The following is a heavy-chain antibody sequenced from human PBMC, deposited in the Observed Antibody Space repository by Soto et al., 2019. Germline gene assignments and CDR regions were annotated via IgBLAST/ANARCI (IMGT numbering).Heavy chain of an antibody. J-gene: IGHJ4*02. Sequence: PGGSLRLSCAASGFPFSVYAMAWVRQAPGKGLEWVSTIADTIGTTYYADSVKGRFTLSRDISTNTLHLQMNSLRVDDTAVYYCAKAQWLLGGDYFDSWGQGTLVTVSS. CDR2: IADTIGTT. CDR1: GFPFSVYA. CDR3: AKAQWLLGGDYFDS. V-gene: IGHV3-23*01. D-gene: IGHD3-22*01.